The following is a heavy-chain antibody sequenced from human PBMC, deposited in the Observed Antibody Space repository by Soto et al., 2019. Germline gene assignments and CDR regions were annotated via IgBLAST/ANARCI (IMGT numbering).Heavy chain of an antibody. CDR2: MNPNSGNT. Sequence: ASVKVSCKASGYTFTSYDINWVRQATGQGLEWTGWMNPNSGNTGYAQKFQGRVTMTRNTSISTAYMELSSLRSEDTAVYYCARGPTRRYCSGGSCYSRVAFDIWGQGTMVTVSS. J-gene: IGHJ3*02. D-gene: IGHD2-15*01. V-gene: IGHV1-8*01. CDR1: GYTFTSYD. CDR3: ARGPTRRYCSGGSCYSRVAFDI.